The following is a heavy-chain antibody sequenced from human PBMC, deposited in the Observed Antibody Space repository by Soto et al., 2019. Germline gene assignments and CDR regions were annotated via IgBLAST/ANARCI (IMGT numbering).Heavy chain of an antibody. CDR1: GFTFSNYF. V-gene: IGHV3-74*01. CDR3: ARTYVPGIAGFDP. CDR2: MSGDGKTI. D-gene: IGHD1-1*01. J-gene: IGHJ5*02. Sequence: GESLKISCAASGFTFSNYFMHWVRQVPGEGLVWVSRMSGDGKTICYADSVKGRFTISRDNAKNTLYLQMNSLRVEDTAVYYCARTYVPGIAGFDPWGQGTLVTVSS.